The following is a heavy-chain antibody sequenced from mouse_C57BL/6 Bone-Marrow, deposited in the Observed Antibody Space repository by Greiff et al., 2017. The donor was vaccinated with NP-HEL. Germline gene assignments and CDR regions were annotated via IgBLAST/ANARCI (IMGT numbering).Heavy chain of an antibody. V-gene: IGHV1-66*01. CDR2: IYPGSGNT. CDR3: ARPYDGYYVYAMDY. D-gene: IGHD2-3*01. Sequence: VKLQESGPELVKPGASVKISCKASGYSFTSYYIHWVKQRPGQGLEWIGWIYPGSGNTKYNEKFKGKATLTADTSSSTAYMQLSSLTSEDSAVYYCARPYDGYYVYAMDYWGQGTSVTVSS. J-gene: IGHJ4*01. CDR1: GYSFTSYY.